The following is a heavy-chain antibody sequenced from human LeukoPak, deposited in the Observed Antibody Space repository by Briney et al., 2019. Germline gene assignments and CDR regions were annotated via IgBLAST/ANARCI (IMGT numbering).Heavy chain of an antibody. J-gene: IGHJ3*02. D-gene: IGHD2-2*01. CDR2: IIPIFGTA. V-gene: IGHV1-69*05. CDR3: ARDPPHGPAGNDAFDI. CDR1: GGTFSSYA. Sequence: SVKVSCKASGGTFSSYAISWMRQAPGQGLEWMGGIIPIFGTANYAQKFQGRVTITTDESTSTAYMELSSLRSEDTAVYYCARDPPHGPAGNDAFDIWGQGTMVTVSS.